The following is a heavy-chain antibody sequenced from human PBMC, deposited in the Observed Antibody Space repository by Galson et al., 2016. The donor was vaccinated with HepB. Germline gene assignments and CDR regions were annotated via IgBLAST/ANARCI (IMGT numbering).Heavy chain of an antibody. J-gene: IGHJ4*02. CDR3: AASPPEYPPFEIDY. V-gene: IGHV4-39*01. D-gene: IGHD1-14*01. CDR1: GGSISSSSSYY. CDR2: IYYSGST. Sequence: LSLTCTVSGGSISSSSSYYWGWIRQPPGEGLEWIGSIYYSGSTYYNPSLKSRVTIFVDTSKNQFSLKLSSVTAADTAVYYCAASPPEYPPFEIDYWGQGTLATVSS.